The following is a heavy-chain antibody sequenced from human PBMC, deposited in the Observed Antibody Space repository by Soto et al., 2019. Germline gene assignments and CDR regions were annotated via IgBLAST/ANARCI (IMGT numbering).Heavy chain of an antibody. V-gene: IGHV3-23*01. CDR1: GFTFSIYA. CDR3: GKGRGAAAGIGCYGLDV. J-gene: IGHJ6*02. CDR2: ITGSGGNT. D-gene: IGHD6-13*01. Sequence: GGSLRLSCAASGFTFSIYAMSWVRHAPGKGLEWVSTITGSGGNTYYADSVKGRFTISRDNSKKTLYLQMNSLRAEDTAVYYCGKGRGAAAGIGCYGLDVWGQGTTVTVSS.